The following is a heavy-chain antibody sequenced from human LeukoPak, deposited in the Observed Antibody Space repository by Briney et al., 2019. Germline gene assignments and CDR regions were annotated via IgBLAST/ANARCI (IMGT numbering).Heavy chain of an antibody. CDR2: IYYSGST. V-gene: IGHV4-59*01. D-gene: IGHD1-1*01. CDR3: ASLRSRTFDY. CDR1: GGSISSYY. Sequence: PSETLSLTCTVSGGSISSYYWSWIRQPPGKGLEWIGYIYYSGSTNYNPSLKSRDTISVDTSKNQFSLKLSSVTAADTAVYYCASLRSRTFDYWGQGTLVTVSS. J-gene: IGHJ4*02.